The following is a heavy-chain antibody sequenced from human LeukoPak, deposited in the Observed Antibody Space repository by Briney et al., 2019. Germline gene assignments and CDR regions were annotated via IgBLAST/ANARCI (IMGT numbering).Heavy chain of an antibody. CDR2: IIPIFGTA. Sequence: SVKVSCKASGYTFTSYGISWVRQAPGQGLEWMGGIIPIFGTANYAQKFQGRVTITADESTSTAYMELSSLRSEDTAVYYCAQFLGIRIRGGPRKCGMDVWGQGTTVTVSS. V-gene: IGHV1-69*13. J-gene: IGHJ6*02. D-gene: IGHD3-3*01. CDR1: GYTFTSYG. CDR3: AQFLGIRIRGGPRKCGMDV.